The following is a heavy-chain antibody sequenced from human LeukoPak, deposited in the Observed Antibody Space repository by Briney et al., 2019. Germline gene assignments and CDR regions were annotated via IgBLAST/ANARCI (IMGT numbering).Heavy chain of an antibody. CDR2: IYYSGST. J-gene: IGHJ2*01. V-gene: IGHV4-59*01. CDR3: ARDPSVAGTYWYFDL. CDR1: GGSISSYY. Sequence: SETLSLTCTVSGGSISSYYWSWIRQPPGKGLEWVGYIYYSGSTNYNPSLKSRVTISVDTSKNQFSLKLSSVTAADTAVYYCARDPSVAGTYWYFDLWGRGTLVTVSS. D-gene: IGHD6-19*01.